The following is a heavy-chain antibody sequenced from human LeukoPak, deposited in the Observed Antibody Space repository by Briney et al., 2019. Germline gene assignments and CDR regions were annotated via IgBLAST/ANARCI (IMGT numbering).Heavy chain of an antibody. CDR3: ARDWFHAIDY. V-gene: IGHV3-74*01. CDR2: IRSDGSDT. J-gene: IGHJ4*02. D-gene: IGHD2/OR15-2a*01. Sequence: PEGSLRLSCAASGFTFSDTWMHWVRQAPGKGLVWVSRIRSDGSDTRYAESVKGRFTISRDNAKNTLYLQMNSLRAEDTAVYYCARDWFHAIDYWGQGTLVTVSS. CDR1: GFTFSDTW.